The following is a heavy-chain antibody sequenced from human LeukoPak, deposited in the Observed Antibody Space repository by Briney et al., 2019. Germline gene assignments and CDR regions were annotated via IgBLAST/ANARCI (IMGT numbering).Heavy chain of an antibody. CDR1: GFIFSDYY. CDR2: ISGSGGST. D-gene: IGHD1-1*01. V-gene: IGHV3-23*01. CDR3: AKGYWNPGY. J-gene: IGHJ4*02. Sequence: GGSLRLSCPASGFIFSDYYMSWIRQAPGKGLEWVSGISGSGGSTYYADSVKGRFTISRDNSKSTLYLQMNNLRAEDTALYYCAKGYWNPGYWGQGTLVTVSS.